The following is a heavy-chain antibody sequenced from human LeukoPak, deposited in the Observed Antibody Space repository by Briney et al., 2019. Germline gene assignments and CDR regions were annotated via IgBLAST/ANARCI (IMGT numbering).Heavy chain of an antibody. Sequence: KPGGSLRLSCAASVLTFSSYSMNWVRQAAGKGLEWVSSISSSSSYIYYADSVKGRFTISRDNSKNTLYLQMNILRVEDTAVYYCVRGMGVSMLYYFDYWGQGTLVTVSS. D-gene: IGHD3-10*01. CDR1: VLTFSSYS. J-gene: IGHJ4*02. V-gene: IGHV3-21*01. CDR3: VRGMGVSMLYYFDY. CDR2: ISSSSSYI.